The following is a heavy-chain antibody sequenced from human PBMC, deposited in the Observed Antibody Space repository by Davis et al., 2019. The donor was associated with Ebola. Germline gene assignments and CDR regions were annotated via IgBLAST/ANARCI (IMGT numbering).Heavy chain of an antibody. CDR1: GFTFSSYW. Sequence: PGGSLRLSCAASGFTFSSYWMSWVRQAPGKGLEWVANIKQDGSEKYYVDSVKGRFTISRDNAKNSLYLQMNSLRAEDTAVYYCARVEDGGLYYYYYYMDVWGKGTTVTVSS. CDR2: IKQDGSEK. CDR3: ARVEDGGLYYYYYYMDV. D-gene: IGHD4-23*01. J-gene: IGHJ6*03. V-gene: IGHV3-7*01.